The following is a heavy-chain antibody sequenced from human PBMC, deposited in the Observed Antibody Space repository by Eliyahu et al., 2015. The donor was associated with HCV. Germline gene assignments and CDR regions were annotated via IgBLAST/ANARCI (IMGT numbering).Heavy chain of an antibody. Sequence: EVQLLESGGGLVQPGGSLRLSCAASGFTFSSYAMSWVRQAPGRGLEGVSTISGSGGSTYYADSVKGRFTISRDISKNTLYLQMNSLRAEDTAVYYCAKAHRGSLVSPRNFDYWGQGTLVTVSS. D-gene: IGHD6-13*01. V-gene: IGHV3-23*01. CDR2: ISGSGGST. J-gene: IGHJ4*02. CDR3: AKAHRGSLVSPRNFDY. CDR1: GFTFSSYA.